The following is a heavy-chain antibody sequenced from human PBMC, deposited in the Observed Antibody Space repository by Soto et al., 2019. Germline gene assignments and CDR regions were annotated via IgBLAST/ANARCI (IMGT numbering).Heavy chain of an antibody. J-gene: IGHJ3*02. Sequence: GGSLRLSCAASGFTFDDYGMSWVRQAPGKGLEWVSGINWNGGSTGYADSVKGRFTISRDNAKNSLYLQMNSLRAEDTALYHWARHGRQVNAFDIWGQGTRVTVAS. D-gene: IGHD3-22*01. CDR3: ARHGRQVNAFDI. CDR2: INWNGGST. V-gene: IGHV3-20*01. CDR1: GFTFDDYG.